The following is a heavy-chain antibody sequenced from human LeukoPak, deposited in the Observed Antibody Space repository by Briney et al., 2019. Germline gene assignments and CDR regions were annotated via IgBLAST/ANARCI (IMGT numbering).Heavy chain of an antibody. CDR3: ARHVGMATRGFDY. CDR2: IYYSGST. J-gene: IGHJ4*02. D-gene: IGHD5-24*01. Sequence: SETLSRNCTVSGCSISSYYWSWIRQPPGKGLEWIGYIYYSGSTNYNPSLKRRGTISVDTSKNQFALKLSSVTAADTAVYYCARHVGMATRGFDYWGQGTLVTVSS. CDR1: GCSISSYY. V-gene: IGHV4-59*08.